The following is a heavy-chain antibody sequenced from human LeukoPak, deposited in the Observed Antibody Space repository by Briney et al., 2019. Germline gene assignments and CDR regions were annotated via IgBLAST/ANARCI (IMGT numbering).Heavy chain of an antibody. CDR1: GGSISSSSYY. D-gene: IGHD3-22*01. CDR3: ARHQGLKTYYYDSSGYGGPFDP. J-gene: IGHJ5*02. CDR2: IYYSGST. V-gene: IGHV4-39*01. Sequence: SETLSLTCTVSGGSISSSSYYWGWIRQPPGKGLEWIGRIYYSGSTYYNPSLKSRVTISVDTSKNQFSLKLSSVTAADTAVYYCARHQGLKTYYYDSSGYGGPFDPWGQGTLVTVSS.